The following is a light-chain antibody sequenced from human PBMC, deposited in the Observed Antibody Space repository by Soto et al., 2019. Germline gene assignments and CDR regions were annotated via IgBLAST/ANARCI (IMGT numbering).Light chain of an antibody. Sequence: EMVMTQSPATLSVSPGERATLSCRASQSVSSNSAWYQQKPGQAPRLLIYGASTRATGIPARFSGSGSGTDFTLTISSLQSEDFAVYYCQQYNYWPRTFGQGTKVEI. J-gene: IGKJ1*01. CDR1: QSVSSN. CDR3: QQYNYWPRT. V-gene: IGKV3-15*01. CDR2: GAS.